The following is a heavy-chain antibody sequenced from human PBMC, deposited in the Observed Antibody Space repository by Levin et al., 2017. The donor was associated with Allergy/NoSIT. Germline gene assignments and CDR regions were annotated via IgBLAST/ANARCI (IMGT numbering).Heavy chain of an antibody. V-gene: IGHV3-23*01. Sequence: GGSLRLSCAASGFTFSSYAMSWVRQAPGQGLEWVSAISVIGGSTYYADSVKGRFTISRDNSKNTLYLQMNSLRADDTAVYYCAKDRRAGYSGYDGVFDYWGQGTLVIVSS. D-gene: IGHD5-12*01. CDR3: AKDRRAGYSGYDGVFDY. CDR2: ISVIGGST. J-gene: IGHJ4*02. CDR1: GFTFSSYA.